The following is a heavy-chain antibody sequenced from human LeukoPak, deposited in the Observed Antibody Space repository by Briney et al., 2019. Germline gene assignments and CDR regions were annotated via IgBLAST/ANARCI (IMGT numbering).Heavy chain of an antibody. Sequence: SETLSLTCAVYGGSFSGYYWSWIRQPPGKGLEWSGEINHSGSTNYNPSLKSRVTISVDTSKNQFSLKLSSVTAADTAVYYCARPIRIAVAGRSYGGWGQGTLVTVSS. V-gene: IGHV4-34*01. D-gene: IGHD6-19*01. CDR2: INHSGST. CDR3: ARPIRIAVAGRSYGG. J-gene: IGHJ4*02. CDR1: GGSFSGYY.